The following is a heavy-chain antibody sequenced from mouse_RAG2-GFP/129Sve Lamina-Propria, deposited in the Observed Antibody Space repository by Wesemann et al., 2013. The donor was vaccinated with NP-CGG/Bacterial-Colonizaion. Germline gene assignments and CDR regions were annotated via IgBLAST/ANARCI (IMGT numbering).Heavy chain of an antibody. J-gene: IGHJ3*01. CDR1: GFTFSSYA. CDR3: ARVGGAY. CDR2: ISDGGSYT. Sequence: EVQLVESGGGLVKPGGSLKLSCAASGFTFSSYAMSWVRQTPEKRLEWVATISDGGSYTYYPDNVKGRFTISRDNAKNNLYLQMSHLKSEDTAMYYCARVGGAYWGQGTLVTVSA. V-gene: IGHV5-4*01.